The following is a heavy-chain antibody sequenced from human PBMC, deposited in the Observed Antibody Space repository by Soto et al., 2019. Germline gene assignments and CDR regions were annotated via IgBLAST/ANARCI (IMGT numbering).Heavy chain of an antibody. CDR1: GFTFSRYG. Sequence: GGSLRLSCEASGFTFSRYGMTWVRQAPGKGLEWVSAISGSGGSTFYADSLGGRFTISRDNSKNILYLEMKSLRAGDTAMYYCAKTSSASGRECPGHWGQGA. CDR2: ISGSGGST. V-gene: IGHV3-23*01. J-gene: IGHJ4*02. CDR3: AKTSSASGRECPGH. D-gene: IGHD6-6*01.